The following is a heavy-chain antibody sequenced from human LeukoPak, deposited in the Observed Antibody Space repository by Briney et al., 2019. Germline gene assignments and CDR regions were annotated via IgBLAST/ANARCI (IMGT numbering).Heavy chain of an antibody. Sequence: SETLSLTCTVSGGSIRSHYWSWIRQHPGNGLEWIGYSYYSGSTNYNPSLKRRVTIPGDTSKAQFSLKRRSVTAADTAGDYCARVRGDDDSSGDYGYLAYWGQGALVTVSS. J-gene: IGHJ4*02. CDR1: GGSIRSHY. V-gene: IGHV4-59*11. CDR3: ARVRGDDDSSGDYGYLAY. CDR2: SYYSGST. D-gene: IGHD3-22*01.